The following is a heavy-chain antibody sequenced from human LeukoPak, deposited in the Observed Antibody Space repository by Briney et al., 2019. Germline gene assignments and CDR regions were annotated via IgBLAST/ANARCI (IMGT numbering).Heavy chain of an antibody. CDR1: GGSISSGSYY. V-gene: IGHV4-61*02. Sequence: SETLSLTCTVSGGSISSGSYYWSWIRQPAGKGLEWIGRIYTSGSTNYNPSLKSRVTISVDTSKNQFSLKLSSVTAADTAVYYCARADFWSGYYLSRFDYWGQGTLVTVSS. J-gene: IGHJ4*02. CDR3: ARADFWSGYYLSRFDY. D-gene: IGHD3-3*01. CDR2: IYTSGST.